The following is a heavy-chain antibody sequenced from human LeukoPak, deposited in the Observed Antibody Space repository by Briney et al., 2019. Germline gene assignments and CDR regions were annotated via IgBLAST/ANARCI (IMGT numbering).Heavy chain of an antibody. CDR2: ISSRSTYI. CDR3: AELGITMIGGV. D-gene: IGHD3-10*02. J-gene: IGHJ6*04. V-gene: IGHV3-21*01. Sequence: GGSLRLSCAASRFTFSTYSMNWVRQAPGKGLEWVSSISSRSTYIYYADSVKGRFTISRDNAKNSLYLQMNSLRAEDTAVYYCAELGITMIGGVWGKGTTVTISS. CDR1: RFTFSTYS.